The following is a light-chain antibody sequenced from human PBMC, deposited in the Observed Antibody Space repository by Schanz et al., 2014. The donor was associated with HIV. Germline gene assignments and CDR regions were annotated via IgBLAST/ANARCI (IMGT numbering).Light chain of an antibody. V-gene: IGKV3-20*01. CDR1: QIVSGTY. Sequence: EIVLTQSPGTLSLSPGDRATLSCRASQIVSGTYLAWYQQKPGQAPRLLIYGASSRATGIPDRFSGSGSGTDFTLTISRLETEDFAVYYCQQYGSSPRTFGQGTKVEIK. J-gene: IGKJ1*01. CDR2: GAS. CDR3: QQYGSSPRT.